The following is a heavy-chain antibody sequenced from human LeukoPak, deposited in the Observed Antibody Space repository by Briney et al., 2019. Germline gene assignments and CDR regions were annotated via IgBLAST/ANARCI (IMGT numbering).Heavy chain of an antibody. D-gene: IGHD6-6*01. CDR1: GGSISSYY. J-gene: IGHJ4*02. CDR2: IYTSGST. V-gene: IGHV4-4*09. CDR3: ASIAARDYFDY. Sequence: SETLSLTCTVSGGSISSYYWSWIRQPPGKGLEWIGYIYTSGSTNYNPSLKSRVTISVDTSKNQFSLKLSSMTAADTAVYYCASIAARDYFDYWGQGTLVTVSS.